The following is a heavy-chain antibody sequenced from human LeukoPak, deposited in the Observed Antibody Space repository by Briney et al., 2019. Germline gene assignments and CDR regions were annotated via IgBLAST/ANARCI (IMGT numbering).Heavy chain of an antibody. CDR2: INPNIDGK. CDR3: VRDERRLAAGTEHSFDY. Sequence: VSVKASCKVSGYPVTSAAFSWVAQSAGQGLGGWGWINPNIDGKHSAPKFPGRFTLTTDTATSTAYMDLKSLTSDDTAMYFCVRDERRLAAGTEHSFDYWGQGTLVTVSS. CDR1: GYPVTSAA. V-gene: IGHV1-18*01. D-gene: IGHD6-13*01. J-gene: IGHJ4*02.